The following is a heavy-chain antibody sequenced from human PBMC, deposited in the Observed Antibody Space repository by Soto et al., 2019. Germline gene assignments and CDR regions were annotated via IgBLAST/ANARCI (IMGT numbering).Heavy chain of an antibody. CDR3: ARDGPADWVDASGFDY. CDR2: IHYDGISN. D-gene: IGHD2-15*01. V-gene: IGHV3-74*01. Sequence: EVQLVESGGGLVQPGGSLRLSCAASGFSFTRFWMHWVRQVPGKGLVWVARIHYDGISNAYADSVKGRFTISRDNAKNTLYLQMNSLRTEDTAVYYCARDGPADWVDASGFDYWGQGTPVPVSS. J-gene: IGHJ4*02. CDR1: GFSFTRFW.